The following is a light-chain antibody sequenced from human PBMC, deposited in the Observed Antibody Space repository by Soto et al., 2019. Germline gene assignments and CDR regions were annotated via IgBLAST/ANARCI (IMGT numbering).Light chain of an antibody. Sequence: DIQMTQSPSTLSASVGDRVTITCRASQSTSNWLAWYQQKPGKAPKILIYQASSLESGVPSRFSGSGSGTEFTLTISSLQPDDFATYYCKQYNTYPWTFGQGTKLEIK. V-gene: IGKV1-5*03. CDR1: QSTSNW. CDR2: QAS. CDR3: KQYNTYPWT. J-gene: IGKJ1*01.